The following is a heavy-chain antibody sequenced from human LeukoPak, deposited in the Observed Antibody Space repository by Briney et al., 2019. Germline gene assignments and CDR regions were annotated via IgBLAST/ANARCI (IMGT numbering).Heavy chain of an antibody. Sequence: PSETLSLTCAVYGGSFSGYYWSWIRQPPGKGLEWIGEINHSGSTNYNPSLKSRVTISVDTSKNQFSLKVNSVTAADTAVYYCAKLGLDDYYFQHWGQGTQVTVSS. CDR1: GGSFSGYY. J-gene: IGHJ4*02. D-gene: IGHD1-7*01. V-gene: IGHV4-34*01. CDR3: AKLGLDDYYFQH. CDR2: INHSGST.